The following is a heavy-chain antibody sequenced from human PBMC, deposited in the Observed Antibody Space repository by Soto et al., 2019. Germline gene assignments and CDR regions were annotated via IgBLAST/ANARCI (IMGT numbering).Heavy chain of an antibody. CDR3: ARGSSGDYASYGMDV. D-gene: IGHD4-17*01. J-gene: IGHJ6*02. V-gene: IGHV1-18*01. Sequence: QVQLVQSGAEVKKPGASVKVSCKASGYTFTSYGISWVRQAPGQGLEWMGWISAYNGNTNYAQKLQRSITLXTDTSTSTAYMELRSLRSDDTAVYYCARGSSGDYASYGMDVWGQGTTVTVSS. CDR1: GYTFTSYG. CDR2: ISAYNGNT.